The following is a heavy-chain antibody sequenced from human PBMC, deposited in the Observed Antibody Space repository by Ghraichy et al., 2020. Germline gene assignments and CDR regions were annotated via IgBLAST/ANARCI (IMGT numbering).Heavy chain of an antibody. J-gene: IGHJ4*02. V-gene: IGHV3-7*04. CDR2: IKQDGSEK. CDR3: GRGGYIYGSNPVDY. D-gene: IGHD5-18*01. CDR1: GFTFNTYY. Sequence: GGSLRLSCAASGFTFNTYYMTWVRQAPGKGLEWVANIKQDGSEKYYVESVKGRFTISRDNAMDSVYLQMNSLRAEDTAVYYCGRGGYIYGSNPVDYWGQGTQVTVSP.